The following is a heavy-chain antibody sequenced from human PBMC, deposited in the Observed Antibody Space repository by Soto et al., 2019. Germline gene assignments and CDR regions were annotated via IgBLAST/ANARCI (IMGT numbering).Heavy chain of an antibody. V-gene: IGHV3-66*01. CDR3: ARRYSTNRDYFDL. D-gene: IGHD2-2*01. CDR1: GFTVSRNY. J-gene: IGHJ4*01. Sequence: VGSLRLSCAASGFTVSRNYMNWVRQAPGKGLEWVSITYSGGRTYYADSVKGRFTVSRDNSKNTLYLQINGLTAEDTAVYYCARRYSTNRDYFDLWGHGTLVTVSS. CDR2: TYSGGRT.